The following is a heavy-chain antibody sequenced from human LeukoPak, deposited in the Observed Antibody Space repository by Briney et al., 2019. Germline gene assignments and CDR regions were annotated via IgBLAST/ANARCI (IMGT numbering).Heavy chain of an antibody. CDR3: ARDYYDSSGYYYDYYYYMDV. CDR1: GDSVSSPTYF. J-gene: IGHJ6*03. V-gene: IGHV4-61*01. Sequence: PSETLSLTCTVSGDSVSSPTYFWGWIRHPPGKGLEGIGGIYSSGSTNYNPSLKSRVTISVDTSKNQFSLKLSSVTAADTAVYYCARDYYDSSGYYYDYYYYMDVWGKGTTVTVSS. D-gene: IGHD3-22*01. CDR2: IYSSGST.